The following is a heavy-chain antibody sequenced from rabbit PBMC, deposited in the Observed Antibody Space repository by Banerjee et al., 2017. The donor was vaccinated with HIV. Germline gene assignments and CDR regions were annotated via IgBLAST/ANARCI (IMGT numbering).Heavy chain of an antibody. Sequence: QSLEESGGDLVKPGASLTLTCTASGFSFSSFDYMCWVRQAPGKGLEWIACIYAGSSGSTYYASWAKGRFTVSKTSSTTVTLQMTSLTAADTATYFCARDANYGGYGYINLWGQGTLVTVS. CDR2: IYAGSSGST. CDR1: GFSFSSFDY. CDR3: ARDANYGGYGYINL. J-gene: IGHJ4*01. D-gene: IGHD6-1*01. V-gene: IGHV1S40*01.